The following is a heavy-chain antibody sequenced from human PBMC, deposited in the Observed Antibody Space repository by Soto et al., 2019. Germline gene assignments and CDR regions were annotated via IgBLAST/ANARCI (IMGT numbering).Heavy chain of an antibody. J-gene: IGHJ6*02. CDR2: IIPMYGTP. Sequence: VQLEQSGAEVKKPGSSVKVSCKASGGTFSSYGLSWVRQAPGQGLEWMGGIIPMYGTPSYAQKFRGRVTITADGSTSTAYMELSSLRSQDTAVYYCARGARDCRTTSCHTPQGYFHYGLDVWGQGATVIVSS. D-gene: IGHD2-2*02. CDR3: ARGARDCRTTSCHTPQGYFHYGLDV. V-gene: IGHV1-69*01. CDR1: GGTFSSYG.